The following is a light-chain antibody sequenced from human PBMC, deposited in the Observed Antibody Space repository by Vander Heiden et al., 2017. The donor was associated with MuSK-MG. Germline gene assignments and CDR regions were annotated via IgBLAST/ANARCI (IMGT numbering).Light chain of an antibody. J-gene: IGLJ2*01. CDR3: SSYTSSTTLV. Sequence: SALTQPHYVSGCPGQSVTISCTGASSDVGSYNRVSWYQQPPGPAPTLMIYEVSNRPSGVPDRFSGSKSGNTASLTISGLQAEDEADYYCSSYTSSTTLVFGGGTKLTVL. CDR2: EVS. V-gene: IGLV2-18*02. CDR1: SSDVGSYNR.